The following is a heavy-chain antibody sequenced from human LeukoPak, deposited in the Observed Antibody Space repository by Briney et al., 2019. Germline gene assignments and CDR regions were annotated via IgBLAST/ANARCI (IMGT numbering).Heavy chain of an antibody. V-gene: IGHV3-11*01. CDR1: GSTFNDYY. CDR2: INIGGTNT. Sequence: GGSLRLSCAASGSTFNDYYMSWIRQAPGKGLEWLSYINIGGTNTHYADSVKGRFTISRDNAKKSLYLEMNNLRAEDAAVYYCATDGAGFDAWGQGVLVTVSS. J-gene: IGHJ5*02. CDR3: ATDGAGFDA.